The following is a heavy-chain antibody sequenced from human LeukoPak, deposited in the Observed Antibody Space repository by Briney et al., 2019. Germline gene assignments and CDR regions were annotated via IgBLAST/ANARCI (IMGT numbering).Heavy chain of an antibody. D-gene: IGHD6-19*01. CDR1: GFTLSSYC. V-gene: IGHV3-23*01. CDR3: AKDQYSSGPSAP. J-gene: IGHJ4*02. CDR2: ISCCGGTP. Sequence: GGSLRLSCAASGFTLSSYCMRWVRQAPGKGLEWVSYISCCGGTPYYADAVTGQFTIHRHNSKNTLYLQLNSRRAEDTAVYYCAKDQYSSGPSAPGGQGTLGTLSS.